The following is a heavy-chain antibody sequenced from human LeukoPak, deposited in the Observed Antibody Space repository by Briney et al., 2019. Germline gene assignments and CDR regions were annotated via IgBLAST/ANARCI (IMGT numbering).Heavy chain of an antibody. J-gene: IGHJ6*04. Sequence: GASVKVSCKASGYTFTSYYMHWVRQAPGQGLEWMGGIIPIFGTANYAQKFQGRVTITADKSTTTAYMELSRLRSDDTAVYYCARGSPGLDVWGKGTTVTVSS. CDR3: ARGSPGLDV. V-gene: IGHV1-69*06. D-gene: IGHD6-19*01. CDR2: IIPIFGTA. CDR1: GYTFTSYY.